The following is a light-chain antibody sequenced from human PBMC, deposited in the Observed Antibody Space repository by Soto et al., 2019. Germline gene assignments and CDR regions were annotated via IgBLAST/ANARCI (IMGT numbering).Light chain of an antibody. Sequence: QSVLSQPPSASGAPVRRVAISCSGSSSNIGRNTVNWYQQLPETAPKLLIYNNNQRPSGVPDRFSGSKSGTSASLAISGLQSEDEADYYCAAWDDSLTGLNVFGTGTKVTVL. CDR1: SSNIGRNT. V-gene: IGLV1-44*01. CDR2: NNN. CDR3: AAWDDSLTGLNV. J-gene: IGLJ1*01.